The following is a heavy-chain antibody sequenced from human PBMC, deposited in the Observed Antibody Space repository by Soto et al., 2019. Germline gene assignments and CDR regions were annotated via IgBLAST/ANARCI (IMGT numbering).Heavy chain of an antibody. V-gene: IGHV4-4*02. D-gene: IGHD3-10*01. Sequence: SETLSLTCAVSGGSISSSNWWSWVRQPPGKGLEWIGEIYHSGSTNYNPSLKSRVTISVDKSKNQFSLKLSSVTAADTAVYYCARETGSSGTNVDYWGQGTLVTVSS. CDR2: IYHSGST. CDR1: GGSISSSNW. J-gene: IGHJ4*02. CDR3: ARETGSSGTNVDY.